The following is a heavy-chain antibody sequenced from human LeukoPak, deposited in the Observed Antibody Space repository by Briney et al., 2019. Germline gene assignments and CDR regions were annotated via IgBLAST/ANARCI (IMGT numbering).Heavy chain of an antibody. D-gene: IGHD3-22*01. CDR3: ATAVPNNSSSYWDDFLFVC. V-gene: IGHV1-46*03. CDR2: INPSGGST. Sequence: GASVKVSCKASGYTFTSYYMHWVRQAPGQGLEWMGIINPSGGSTSYAQKFQGRVTMTRDTSTSTVYMELRSLRSEDTAVYYCATAVPNNSSSYWDDFLFVCWGQGTLVTVSS. CDR1: GYTFTSYY. J-gene: IGHJ4*02.